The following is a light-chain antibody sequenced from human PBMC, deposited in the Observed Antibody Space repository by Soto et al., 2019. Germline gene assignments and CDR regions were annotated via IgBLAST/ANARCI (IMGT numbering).Light chain of an antibody. CDR1: QSVRSER. CDR2: DAS. J-gene: IGKJ5*01. CDR3: QEYAGPPPIT. Sequence: EIVLAQSPDTLSLTPGERATLSCRASQSVRSERLAWYQQKRGQAPRLVIFDASFRASGIPERFRGSGSGTDFTLTITRLEPEDFAVYYCQEYAGPPPITFGRGTRLEIK. V-gene: IGKV3-20*01.